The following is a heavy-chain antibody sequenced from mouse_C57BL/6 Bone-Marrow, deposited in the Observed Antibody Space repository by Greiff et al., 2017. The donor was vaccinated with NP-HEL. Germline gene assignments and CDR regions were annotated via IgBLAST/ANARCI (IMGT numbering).Heavy chain of an antibody. CDR2: SRNKANDYTT. J-gene: IGHJ4*01. CDR3: ARDAFYYGSFYAMDY. V-gene: IGHV7-1*01. Sequence: EVKLVESGGGLVQSGRSLRLSCATSGFTFSDFYMEWVRQAPGKGLEWIAASRNKANDYTTEYSASVKGRFIVSRDTSQSILCLQMNALRAEDTAMYYCARDAFYYGSFYAMDYWGKGTSVTVSS. CDR1: GFTFSDFY. D-gene: IGHD1-1*01.